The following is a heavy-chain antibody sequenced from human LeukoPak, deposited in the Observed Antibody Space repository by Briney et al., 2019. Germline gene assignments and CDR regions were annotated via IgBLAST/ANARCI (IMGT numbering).Heavy chain of an antibody. V-gene: IGHV1-46*01. D-gene: IGHD6-6*01. Sequence: ASVKVSRKASGYTFTNYYIHWVRQAPGQGLEWTGIINPSGGSTSYAQKFQGRVTMTRDTSTSTVYMELSSLRSEDTAVYYCAREGPYSDSSRSRFDYWGQGTLVTVSS. CDR2: INPSGGST. CDR3: AREGPYSDSSRSRFDY. J-gene: IGHJ4*02. CDR1: GYTFTNYY.